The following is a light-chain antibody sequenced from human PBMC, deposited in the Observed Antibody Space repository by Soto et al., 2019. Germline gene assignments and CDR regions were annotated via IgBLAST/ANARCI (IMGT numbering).Light chain of an antibody. V-gene: IGLV2-8*01. CDR2: EVS. Sequence: QSALTQPPSASGSPGQSVTITCSGTSSDVGEENYVSWYQQHPGKVPKLILYEVSKRPSGVPDRFSGSRSGNTASLTVSGLQAEDEADYYCSSYTSSSTLVFGTGTQLTVL. CDR3: SSYTSSSTLV. J-gene: IGLJ1*01. CDR1: SSDVGEENY.